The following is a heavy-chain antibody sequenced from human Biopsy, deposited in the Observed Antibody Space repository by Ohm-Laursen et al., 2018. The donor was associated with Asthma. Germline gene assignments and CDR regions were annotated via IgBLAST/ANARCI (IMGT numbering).Heavy chain of an antibody. V-gene: IGHV4-31*03. CDR3: ARDLSGYCTSSACYGFDS. Sequence: PSETLSLTCTVSGGSISSGGYYWSWVRQHPGKGLEWIGYINYSGSTFYSPSLESRVTASVDTSKNQFSLKLSSVTAADTAVYYCARDLSGYCTSSACYGFDSWGQGTLVTVSS. CDR1: GGSISSGGYY. CDR2: INYSGST. D-gene: IGHD2-8*01. J-gene: IGHJ5*01.